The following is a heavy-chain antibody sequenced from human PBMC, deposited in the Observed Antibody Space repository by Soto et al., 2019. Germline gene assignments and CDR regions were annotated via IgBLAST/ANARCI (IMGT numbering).Heavy chain of an antibody. V-gene: IGHV3-7*03. Sequence: PGGSLRLSCAASGFTFSSYWMSWVRQAPGKGLEWVANIKQDGSEKYYVDSVKGRFTISRDNAKNSLYLQMNSLRAEDTAVYYCARATLALELRSCYCFDYWGQGTLVTVSS. CDR1: GFTFSSYW. D-gene: IGHD1-7*01. CDR3: ARATLALELRSCYCFDY. CDR2: IKQDGSEK. J-gene: IGHJ4*02.